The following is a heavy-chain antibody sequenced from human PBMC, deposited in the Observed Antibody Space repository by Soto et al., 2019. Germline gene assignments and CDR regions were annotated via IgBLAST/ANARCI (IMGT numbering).Heavy chain of an antibody. CDR1: GFTFSNAW. Sequence: EVQLVESGGGLVKPGESLRLSCAASGFTFSNAWMNWVRQAPGKGLEWVGLIKSKTDGGTIDYPAPVKGRVIISRDDSRNTLYLQMNSLKTEDTAVYYCTTAQPRGPDYWGQGTLVTVSS. CDR2: IKSKTDGGTI. V-gene: IGHV3-15*01. CDR3: TTAQPRGPDY. D-gene: IGHD2-2*01. J-gene: IGHJ4*02.